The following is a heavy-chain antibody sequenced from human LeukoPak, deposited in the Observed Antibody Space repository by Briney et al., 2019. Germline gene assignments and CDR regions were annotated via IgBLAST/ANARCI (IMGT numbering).Heavy chain of an antibody. CDR1: GGTFSSYA. V-gene: IGHV1-69*04. CDR2: IIPILGIA. CDR3: ARDPYNWNDGDYYYYGMDV. J-gene: IGHJ6*02. Sequence: SVKVSCKASGGTFSSYAISWVRQAPGQGLEWMGRIIPILGIANYAQKFQGRVTITADKSTSTAYMELSSLRSEDTAVYYCARDPYNWNDGDYYYYGMDVWGQGTTVTVSS. D-gene: IGHD1-1*01.